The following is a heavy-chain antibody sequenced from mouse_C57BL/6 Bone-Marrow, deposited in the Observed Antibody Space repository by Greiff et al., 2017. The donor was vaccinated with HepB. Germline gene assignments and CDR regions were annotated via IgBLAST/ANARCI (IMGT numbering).Heavy chain of an antibody. J-gene: IGHJ4*01. D-gene: IGHD2-1*01. Sequence: VQLQQSGAELVKPGASVKLSCKASGYTFTEYTIHWVKQRSGQGLEWIGWFYPGSGSIKYNEKFKDKATLTADKSSSTVYMELSRLTSEDSAVYFCARHEDDDYGNYPYAMDYWGQGTSVTVSS. CDR3: ARHEDDDYGNYPYAMDY. CDR1: GYTFTEYT. CDR2: FYPGSGSI. V-gene: IGHV1-62-2*01.